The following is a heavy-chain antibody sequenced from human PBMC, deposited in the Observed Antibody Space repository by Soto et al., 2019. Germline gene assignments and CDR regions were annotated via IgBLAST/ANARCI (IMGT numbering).Heavy chain of an antibody. CDR1: GFSLSNMQLC. CDR2: IFANDET. J-gene: IGHJ4*02. Sequence: SGPTLVDPAETLTLTCTFSGFSLSNMQLCVILIRQPPGKGLEWLGHIFANDETTYSTSLTRRLIISKDNSESQVVLTLTNLDPLASATYSCERMRASGPYFDLFDTWGQGAMVTDSS. V-gene: IGHV2-26*01. D-gene: IGHD1-26*01. CDR3: ERMRASGPYFDLFDT.